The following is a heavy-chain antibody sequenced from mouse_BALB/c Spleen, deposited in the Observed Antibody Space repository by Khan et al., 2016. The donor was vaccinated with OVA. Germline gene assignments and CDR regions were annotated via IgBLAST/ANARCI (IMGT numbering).Heavy chain of an antibody. CDR2: IWGGGST. J-gene: IGHJ4*01. CDR3: AKGIWSYYFTLDY. V-gene: IGHV2-6-5*01. Sequence: QVQLKQSGPGLVAPSQSLSITCTVSGFSLTDYGVSWIRQPPGKGLEWLGVIWGGGSTYYTSVLKSRLSISKDNSKSQVFLKMISLQTDDTAKYYCAKGIWSYYFTLDYWGQGTSVTVSS. D-gene: IGHD1-1*02. CDR1: GFSLTDYG.